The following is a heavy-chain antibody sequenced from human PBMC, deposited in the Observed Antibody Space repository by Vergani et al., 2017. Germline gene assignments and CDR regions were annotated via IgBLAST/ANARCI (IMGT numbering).Heavy chain of an antibody. D-gene: IGHD2-15*01. Sequence: QVQLVQPGVEVKKPGASVKVSCKTSGYTFISYGISWVRQAPGQGLEWMGWISVNNGNTNYAQKFQGRVTMTTDTSTSTAYMEVRSLRSDDTAVYYCAGSDYSDTAGEYVQHWGQGTLVTVSS. CDR3: AGSDYSDTAGEYVQH. J-gene: IGHJ1*01. CDR1: GYTFISYG. V-gene: IGHV1-18*01. CDR2: ISVNNGNT.